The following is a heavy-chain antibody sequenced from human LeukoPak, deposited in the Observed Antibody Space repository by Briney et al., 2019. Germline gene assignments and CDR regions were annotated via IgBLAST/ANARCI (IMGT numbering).Heavy chain of an antibody. CDR3: AREGGSYLYDY. Sequence: GVSLRLSCAPSGFTFSSYRMHWVRQAPGKGLVGVSRINSDGSSTSYADSVKGRFTISRDNAKNTLYLQMNSLRAEDTAVYYCAREGGSYLYDYWGQGTLVTVSS. J-gene: IGHJ4*02. CDR1: GFTFSSYR. CDR2: INSDGSST. V-gene: IGHV3-74*01. D-gene: IGHD1-26*01.